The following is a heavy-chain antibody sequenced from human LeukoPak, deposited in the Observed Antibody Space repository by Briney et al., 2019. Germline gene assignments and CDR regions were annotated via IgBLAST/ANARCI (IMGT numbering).Heavy chain of an antibody. CDR2: MNPNSGNT. V-gene: IGHV1-8*01. Sequence: ASVKVSCKASGYTFTSYDINWVRQATGQGLEWMGWMNPNSGNTGYAQKFQGRVTMTRNTSISTAYMELSSLRSDDTAVYYCARDSIGGLELLLNYYYYYMDVWGKGTTVTVSS. J-gene: IGHJ6*03. CDR1: GYTFTSYD. D-gene: IGHD1-26*01. CDR3: ARDSIGGLELLLNYYYYYMDV.